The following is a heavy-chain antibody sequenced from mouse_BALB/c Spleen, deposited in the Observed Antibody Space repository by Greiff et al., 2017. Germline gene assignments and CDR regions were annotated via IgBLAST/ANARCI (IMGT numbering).Heavy chain of an antibody. D-gene: IGHD2-4*01. J-gene: IGHJ2*01. CDR2: ISYDGSN. V-gene: IGHV3-6*02. Sequence: ESGPGLVKPSQSLSLTCSVTGYSITSGYYWNWIRQFPGNKLEWMGYISYDGSNNYNPSLKNRISITRDTSKNQFFLKLNSVTTEDTATYYCARDMITGYFDYWGQGTTLTVSS. CDR3: ARDMITGYFDY. CDR1: GYSITSGYY.